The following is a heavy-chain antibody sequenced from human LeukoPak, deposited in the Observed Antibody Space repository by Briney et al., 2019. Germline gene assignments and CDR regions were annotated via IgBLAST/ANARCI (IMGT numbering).Heavy chain of an antibody. Sequence: SETLSLTCTVSGGSISSYYWSWIRQPPGKGLEWIGYIYYSGSTNYNPSLKSRVTILVDTSRNQFSLKLSSVTAADTAVYYCARFSSGYVYYYYYMDVWGKGTTVTVSS. CDR2: IYYSGST. CDR3: ARFSSGYVYYYYYMDV. D-gene: IGHD3-22*01. V-gene: IGHV4-59*01. CDR1: GGSISSYY. J-gene: IGHJ6*03.